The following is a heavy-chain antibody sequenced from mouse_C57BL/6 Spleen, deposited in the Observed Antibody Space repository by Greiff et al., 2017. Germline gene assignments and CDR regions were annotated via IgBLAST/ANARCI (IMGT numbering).Heavy chain of an antibody. V-gene: IGHV6-6*01. CDR1: GFTFSDAW. CDR2: IRNKANNHAT. D-gene: IGHD2-3*01. J-gene: IGHJ4*01. Sequence: EVKLLESGGGLVQPGGSMKLSCAASGFTFSDAWMDWVRQSPEKGLEWVAEIRNKANNHATYYAESVKGRFTISRDDSKSSVYLQMNSLRAEDTGIYYCTRGYFYFYAMDYWGQGTSVTVSS. CDR3: TRGYFYFYAMDY.